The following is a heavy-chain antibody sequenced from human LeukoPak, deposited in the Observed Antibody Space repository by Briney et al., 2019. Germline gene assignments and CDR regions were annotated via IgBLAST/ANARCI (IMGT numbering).Heavy chain of an antibody. Sequence: PSQTLSLTCTVSGGSISSGGYYWSWIRQHPGKGLEWIGYIYYSGGTYYNPPLKSRVTISVDTSKNQFSLKLSSVTAADTAVYYCAREDDSSGYPDYWGQGTLVTVSS. CDR3: AREDDSSGYPDY. V-gene: IGHV4-31*03. CDR1: GGSISSGGYY. D-gene: IGHD3-22*01. CDR2: IYYSGGT. J-gene: IGHJ4*02.